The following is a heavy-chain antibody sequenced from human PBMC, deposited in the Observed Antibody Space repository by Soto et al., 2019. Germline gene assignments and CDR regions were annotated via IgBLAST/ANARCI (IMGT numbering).Heavy chain of an antibody. D-gene: IGHD6-6*01. V-gene: IGHV3-23*01. CDR1: GFSFSNYA. CDR3: AIFSATTVHDISSPPDY. J-gene: IGHJ4*02. CDR2: ISGGGSNT. Sequence: WGSLRRSCAASGFSFSNYAMTWVRQAPGKGLAWVSAISGGGSNTFYADSVKGRFTISSDTSRKTLYLQMTSLRAEDAAVYYSAIFSATTVHDISSPPDYWGQATLVTLS.